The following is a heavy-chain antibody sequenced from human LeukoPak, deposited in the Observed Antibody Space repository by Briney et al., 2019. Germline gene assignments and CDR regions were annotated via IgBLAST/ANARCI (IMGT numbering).Heavy chain of an antibody. CDR1: GGSISSYY. Sequence: SETLSLTCTVSGGSISSYYWSWIRQPPGKGLEWIGYIYYSGSTNYNPSLKSRVTISVDTSKNQFSLKLSSVTAADTAVYYCAREYTIFGARGFDYWGQGTLVTVSS. V-gene: IGHV4-59*01. D-gene: IGHD3-3*01. CDR3: AREYTIFGARGFDY. J-gene: IGHJ4*02. CDR2: IYYSGST.